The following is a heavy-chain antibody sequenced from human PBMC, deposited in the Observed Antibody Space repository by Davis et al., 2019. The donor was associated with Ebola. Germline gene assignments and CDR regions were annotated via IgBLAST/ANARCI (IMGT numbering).Heavy chain of an antibody. D-gene: IGHD5-12*01. CDR1: GDSISYYY. J-gene: IGHJ4*02. CDR2: IYYSGST. Sequence: MPSETLSLTCTVSGDSISYYYWSWIRQPPGRGLEWIGYIYYSGSTDYNPSLKSRVTISVATSKNQFSLKLSSVTAADTAVYYCARSGYTGYDPRINFDYWGQGTLVTVSS. CDR3: ARSGYTGYDPRINFDY. V-gene: IGHV4-59*01.